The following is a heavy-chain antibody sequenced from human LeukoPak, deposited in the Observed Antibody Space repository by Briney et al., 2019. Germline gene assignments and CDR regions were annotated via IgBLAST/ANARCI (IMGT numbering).Heavy chain of an antibody. CDR3: ARDQLGGLDY. V-gene: IGHV3-7*01. CDR2: IKQDATEK. D-gene: IGHD1-1*01. Sequence: GGSLRLSCAASGFTFSTYWMAWVRQAPGKGPEWVANIKQDATEKYYVESVKGRFTISRDNAKNSLYLQMNSLRAEDTAVYFCARDQLGGLDYWGQGTLVTVSS. CDR1: GFTFSTYW. J-gene: IGHJ4*02.